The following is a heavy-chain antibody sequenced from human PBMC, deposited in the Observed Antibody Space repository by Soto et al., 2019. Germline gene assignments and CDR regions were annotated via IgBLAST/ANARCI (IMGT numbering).Heavy chain of an antibody. CDR1: GFTFRSYS. CDR2: ISSSSIYI. J-gene: IGHJ6*02. CDR3: ARDRGSGSYSGLYYYYYGMDV. D-gene: IGHD1-26*01. Sequence: GGSLRVSCGASGFTFRSYSMNWVRQAPGKGLEWVSSISSSSIYIYYADSVKGRFTISRDNAKNSLYLQMNSLRAEDTAAYYCARDRGSGSYSGLYYYYYGMDVWGQGTTVTVSS. V-gene: IGHV3-21*01.